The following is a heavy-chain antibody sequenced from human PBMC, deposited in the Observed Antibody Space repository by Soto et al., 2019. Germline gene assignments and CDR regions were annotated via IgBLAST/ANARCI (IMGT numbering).Heavy chain of an antibody. CDR3: ARDRRAVAERVYYYYMDV. CDR2: IYSGGST. J-gene: IGHJ6*03. V-gene: IGHV3-66*01. Sequence: GESLKISCAASGFTVSSNYMSWVRQAPGKGLEWVSVIYSGGSTYYADSVKGRFTISRDNSKNTLYLQMNSLRAEDTAVYYCARDRRAVAERVYYYYMDVWGKGTTVTVSS. CDR1: GFTVSSNY. D-gene: IGHD6-19*01.